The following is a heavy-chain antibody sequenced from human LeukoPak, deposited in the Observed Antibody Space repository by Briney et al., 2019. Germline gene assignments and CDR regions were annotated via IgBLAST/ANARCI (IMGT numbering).Heavy chain of an antibody. CDR1: GFTVSSHY. CDR3: ASSYDSSFGAFDI. J-gene: IGHJ3*02. Sequence: TGGSLRLSCIASGFTVSSHYVTWVRQAPGKGLEWVSVIYSGGSTYYADSVKGRFTISRDNSKNILYLQMNNLRAEDTAVYYCASSYDSSFGAFDIWGQGTMVTVSS. CDR2: IYSGGST. D-gene: IGHD3-22*01. V-gene: IGHV3-53*01.